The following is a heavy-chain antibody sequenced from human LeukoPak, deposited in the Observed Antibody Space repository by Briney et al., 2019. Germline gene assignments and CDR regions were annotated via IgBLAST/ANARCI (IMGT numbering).Heavy chain of an antibody. J-gene: IGHJ4*02. CDR1: GFTFSNYA. Sequence: GGSLRLSCAASGFTFSNYAMSWVRQASGKGLEWVSAISGGGGAHTYYADSVKGRFTISRDNSKNTLYLQMNSLRVEDTAVYYCARIEYASSSPDCWGQGTLVTVSS. CDR3: ARIEYASSSPDC. CDR2: ISGGGGAHT. V-gene: IGHV3-23*01. D-gene: IGHD6-6*01.